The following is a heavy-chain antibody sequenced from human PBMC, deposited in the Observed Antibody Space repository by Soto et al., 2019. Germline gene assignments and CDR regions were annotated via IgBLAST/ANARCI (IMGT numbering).Heavy chain of an antibody. D-gene: IGHD4-17*01. CDR3: ARDLDHYGDFRGY. V-gene: IGHV1-3*01. J-gene: IGHJ4*02. CDR2: INAGNGNT. Sequence: ASVKVSCKASGYTFTGYAIHWVRQAPGQRLEWMGWINAGNGNTKYSQKFQGRVTITRDTSASTAYMELNSQRAEDTAVYYCARDLDHYGDFRGYWGQGTLVTVSS. CDR1: GYTFTGYA.